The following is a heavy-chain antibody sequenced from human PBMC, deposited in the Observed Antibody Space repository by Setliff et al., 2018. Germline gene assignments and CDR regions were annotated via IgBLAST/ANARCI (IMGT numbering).Heavy chain of an antibody. V-gene: IGHV4-39*07. D-gene: IGHD3-16*01. CDR1: GASISTTYYY. J-gene: IGHJ4*02. CDR3: AIGGGYCDFFDCFPFDN. CDR2: IYQNGIT. Sequence: LSLTCSVSGASISTTYYYWDWIRQSPEKGLEWIGTIYQNGITYYNPSVKSRVTISVGKSKNQFSLSLRSVTAADTAVYYCAIGGGYCDFFDCFPFDNWGQGFLVTVSS.